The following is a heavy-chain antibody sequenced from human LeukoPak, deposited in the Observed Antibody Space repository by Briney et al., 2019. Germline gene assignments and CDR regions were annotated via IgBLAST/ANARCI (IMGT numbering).Heavy chain of an antibody. V-gene: IGHV4-59*08. Sequence: SETLSLTCTVSGASISNYSWSWIRQSQGKGLEWIGYIYYSGSTNHNPSLKSRVTISVDTSKNLFSLKLTSVTAADTAVYYCARHGGWLAGARNWGQGTLVTVSS. CDR3: ARHGGWLAGARN. D-gene: IGHD6-19*01. CDR1: GASISNYS. CDR2: IYYSGST. J-gene: IGHJ4*02.